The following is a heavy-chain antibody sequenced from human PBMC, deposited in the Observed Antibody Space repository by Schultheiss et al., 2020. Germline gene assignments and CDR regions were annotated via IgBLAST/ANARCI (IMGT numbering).Heavy chain of an antibody. CDR2: IYYSGST. V-gene: IGHV4-39*07. J-gene: IGHJ4*02. CDR3: ARISRPVKVIDY. CDR1: GGSISSYY. D-gene: IGHD3-3*02. Sequence: SQTLSLTCTVSGGSISSYYWGWIRQPPGKGLEWIGSIYYSGSTYYNPSLKSRVTMSVDTSKNQFSLKLSSVTAADTAVYYCARISRPVKVIDYWGQGTLVNVSS.